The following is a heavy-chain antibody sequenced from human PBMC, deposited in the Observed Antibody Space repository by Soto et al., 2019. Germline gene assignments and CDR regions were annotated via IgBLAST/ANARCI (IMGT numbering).Heavy chain of an antibody. CDR2: ISYDGSNK. D-gene: IGHD2-2*01. CDR1: GFTFSSYA. J-gene: IGHJ4*02. Sequence: PGGSLRLSCAASGFTFSSYAMHWVRQAPGKGLEWVAVISYDGSNKYYADSVKGRFTISRDNSKNTLYLQMNSLRAEDTAVYYCARGTNWSFDYWGQGTLVTVSS. V-gene: IGHV3-30-3*01. CDR3: ARGTNWSFDY.